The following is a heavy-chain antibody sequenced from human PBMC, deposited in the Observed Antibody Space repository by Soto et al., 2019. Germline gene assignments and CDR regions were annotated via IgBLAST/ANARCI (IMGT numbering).Heavy chain of an antibody. J-gene: IGHJ4*02. CDR2: INHSGST. CDR3: ARDKITGLFDY. CDR1: GGSFSGYY. Sequence: QVQLQQWGAGLLKPSETLSLTCAVYGGSFSGYYWTWIRQPPGTGLEWIGEINHSGSTNYNPSLKSRVTISVDTSKNQFPLKLTSVTAAATAVYYCARDKITGLFDYWCQGTLVTVSS. D-gene: IGHD2-8*02. V-gene: IGHV4-34*01.